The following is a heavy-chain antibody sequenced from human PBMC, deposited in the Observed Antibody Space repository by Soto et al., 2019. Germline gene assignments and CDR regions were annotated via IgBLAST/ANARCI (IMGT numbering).Heavy chain of an antibody. V-gene: IGHV5-51*01. CDR1: GYNLAGYW. J-gene: IGHJ4*02. Sequence: PGESLMIPCKGSGYNLAGYWIAWVRQMPGKGLELMGIIYPSDSDTRYRPSFQGQVTISADKSISSAYLQWSSLGASDTAMYYCARGGVSTRTFDYWGQGTPVTVSS. CDR2: IYPSDSDT. CDR3: ARGGVSTRTFDY. D-gene: IGHD3-3*01.